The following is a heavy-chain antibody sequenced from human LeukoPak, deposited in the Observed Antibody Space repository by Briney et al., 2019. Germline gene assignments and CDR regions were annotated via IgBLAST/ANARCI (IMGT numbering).Heavy chain of an antibody. J-gene: IGHJ4*02. CDR1: GGTFSSYA. Sequence: ASVKVSCKASGGTFSSYAISWVRQAPGQGLEWMGWINPNSGGTNYAQKFQGWVTMTRDTSISTVYMELSSLRSDDTALYYCARDVDSSGYVGNWGQGTLVTVSS. D-gene: IGHD3-22*01. CDR2: INPNSGGT. V-gene: IGHV1-2*04. CDR3: ARDVDSSGYVGN.